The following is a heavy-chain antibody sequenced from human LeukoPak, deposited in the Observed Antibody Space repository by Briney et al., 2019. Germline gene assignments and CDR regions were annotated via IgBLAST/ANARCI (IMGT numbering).Heavy chain of an antibody. CDR3: ARDRVSGSGSIDY. J-gene: IGHJ4*02. CDR1: GFTFSIYS. CDR2: ITGNSNYI. D-gene: IGHD3-10*01. V-gene: IGHV3-21*01. Sequence: GGSLRLSCAASGFTFSIYSINWVRQAPGKGLEWVSFITGNSNYIYYADSVKGRFTISRYNAKNSLYLQMNSLRVEDTAVYYCARDRVSGSGSIDYWGQGTLVTVSS.